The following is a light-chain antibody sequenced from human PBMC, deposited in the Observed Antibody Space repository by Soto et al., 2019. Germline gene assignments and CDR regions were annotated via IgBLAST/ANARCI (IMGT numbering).Light chain of an antibody. CDR2: DVS. V-gene: IGLV2-14*01. CDR3: SSYPGSSTLAV. Sequence: QSALTQPASVSGSPGQSITISCTGTSSDVGGYNYVSWYQQHPGKAPKRLIYDVSNRPSGVSNRFSGSKSGNTASLTISGLQAEDEDDYYCSSYPGSSTLAVFGTGTKLTVL. J-gene: IGLJ1*01. CDR1: SSDVGGYNY.